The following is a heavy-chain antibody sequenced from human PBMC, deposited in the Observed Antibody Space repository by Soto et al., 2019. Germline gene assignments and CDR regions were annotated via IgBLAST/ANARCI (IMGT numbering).Heavy chain of an antibody. V-gene: IGHV4-34*01. J-gene: IGHJ4*02. Sequence: SETLSLTCAVYGGSFSGYYWTWIRQPPGTGLEWIGEINHSGSTNYNPSLKSRVTISVDTSKNQFSLKLTSVTAADTAVYYCARDKIKGLFDYWGQGTLVTVSS. CDR1: GGSFSGYY. CDR3: ARDKIKGLFDY. CDR2: INHSGST.